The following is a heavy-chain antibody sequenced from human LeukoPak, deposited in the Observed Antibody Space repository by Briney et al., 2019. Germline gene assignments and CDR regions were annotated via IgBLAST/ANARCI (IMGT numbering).Heavy chain of an antibody. CDR2: IYHSGIT. CDR3: AREKRYCSGGSCYSDDWFDP. CDR1: GGSISSGGYS. J-gene: IGHJ5*02. D-gene: IGHD2-15*01. V-gene: IGHV4-30-2*01. Sequence: SETLSLTCAVSGGSISSGGYSWSWIRQPPGKGLEWIGYIYHSGITYYNPSLKSRVTISVDRSKNQFSLKLSSVTAADTALYCCAREKRYCSGGSCYSDDWFDPWGQGALVTVSS.